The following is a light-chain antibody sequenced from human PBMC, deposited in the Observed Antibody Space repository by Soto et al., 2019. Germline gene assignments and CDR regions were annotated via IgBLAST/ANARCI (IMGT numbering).Light chain of an antibody. CDR1: SSNIENNF. V-gene: IGLV2-14*01. CDR2: EVS. J-gene: IGLJ2*01. CDR3: SSYTTSTSFIL. Sequence: QSVLTQPPSVSAAPGQRVTISCSGSSSNIENNFVSWYQQVPGTAPKAMIYEVSSRPSGVSNRFSGSKSGNTASLTISGLQAEDEAYYYCSSYTTSTSFILFGGGTKLTVL.